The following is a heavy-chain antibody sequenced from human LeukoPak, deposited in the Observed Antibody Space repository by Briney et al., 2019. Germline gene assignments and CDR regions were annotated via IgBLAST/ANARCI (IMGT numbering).Heavy chain of an antibody. D-gene: IGHD6-19*01. V-gene: IGHV3-7*03. Sequence: GGSLRLSCAASGFTFSSYWMSWVRQAPGKGLEWVANIKQDGSEKYYVDSVKGRFTISRDNAKNSLYLQMNSLRAEDTALYHCARGLKYSSGWYSSWFDPWGQGTLVTVSS. CDR2: IKQDGSEK. J-gene: IGHJ5*02. CDR3: ARGLKYSSGWYSSWFDP. CDR1: GFTFSSYW.